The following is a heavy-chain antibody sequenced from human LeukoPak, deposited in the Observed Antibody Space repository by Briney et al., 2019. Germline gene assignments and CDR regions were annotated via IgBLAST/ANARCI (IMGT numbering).Heavy chain of an antibody. Sequence: PGGSLRLSCAASGFTFSDYYMSWIRQAPGKGLEWVSYISRSGGSISYADSVKGRFTISRDNAENLLYLQMNSLRAEDTAVYYCAREGPMLRGVIGGKIDYWGQGTLVTVSS. CDR3: AREGPMLRGVIGGKIDY. CDR1: GFTFSDYY. CDR2: ISRSGGSI. D-gene: IGHD3-10*01. J-gene: IGHJ4*02. V-gene: IGHV3-11*01.